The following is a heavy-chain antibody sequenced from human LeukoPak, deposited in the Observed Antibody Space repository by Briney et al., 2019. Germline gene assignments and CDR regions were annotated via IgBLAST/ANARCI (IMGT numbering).Heavy chain of an antibody. D-gene: IGHD3-22*01. CDR1: GGSFSGYY. J-gene: IGHJ4*02. CDR2: INHSGST. CDR3: AKAAGTTMTLDY. Sequence: SETLSLTCAVYGGSFSGYYWSWIRQPPGKGLEWIGEINHSGSTNYNPSLKSRVTISVDTSKNQFSLKLSSVTAADTAVYYCAKAAGTTMTLDYWGQGTLVTVSS. V-gene: IGHV4-34*01.